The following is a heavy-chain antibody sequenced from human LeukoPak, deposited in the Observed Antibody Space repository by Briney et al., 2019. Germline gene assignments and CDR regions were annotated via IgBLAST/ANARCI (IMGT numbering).Heavy chain of an antibody. CDR2: ISWDGGST. CDR1: GFTFDDYA. V-gene: IGHV3-43D*03. J-gene: IGHJ3*01. Sequence: PGGSLRLSCPASGFTFDDYAMHWVRQPPGKGLEWVSLISWDGGSTYYADSVKGRFTISRDNSKNSLYLQMHSLRVEDTALYYCQGAFDFWGQGTMVTVSS. CDR3: QGAFDF.